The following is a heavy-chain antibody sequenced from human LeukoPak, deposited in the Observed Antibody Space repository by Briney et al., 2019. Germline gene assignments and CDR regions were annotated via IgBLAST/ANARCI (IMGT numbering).Heavy chain of an antibody. CDR2: INHSGST. Sequence: SETLSLTCTVSGGSISSYYWSWIRQPPGKGLEWIGEINHSGSTNYNPSLKSRVTISVDTSKNQFSLKLSSVTAADTAVYYCARRGARPYFQHWGQGTLVTVSS. CDR3: ARRGARPYFQH. J-gene: IGHJ1*01. V-gene: IGHV4-34*01. D-gene: IGHD6-6*01. CDR1: GGSISSYY.